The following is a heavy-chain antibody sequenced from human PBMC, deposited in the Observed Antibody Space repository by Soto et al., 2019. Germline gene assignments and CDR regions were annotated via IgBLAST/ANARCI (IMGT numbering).Heavy chain of an antibody. J-gene: IGHJ4*02. D-gene: IGHD3-10*01. V-gene: IGHV1-69*06. Sequence: SVKVSCKASGGTFSSYAISWVRQAPGQGLEWMGGIIPIFGTANYAQKFQGRVTITADKSTSTAYMELSSLRSEDTAMYYCARDLRDGSGSYYLRWGQGTLVTVSS. CDR1: GGTFSSYA. CDR3: ARDLRDGSGSYYLR. CDR2: IIPIFGTA.